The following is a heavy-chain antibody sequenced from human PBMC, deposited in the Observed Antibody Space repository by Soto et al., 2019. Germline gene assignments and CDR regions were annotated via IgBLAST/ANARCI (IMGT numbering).Heavy chain of an antibody. J-gene: IGHJ5*02. CDR2: ISGSGGST. V-gene: IGHV3-23*01. CDR3: ARRTGSYNWFDP. CDR1: GFTFSSYA. D-gene: IGHD3-10*01. Sequence: GGSLRLSCAASGFTFSSYAMSWVRQAPGKGLEWVSAISGSGGSTYYADSVKGRFTISRDNSKNTLYLQMNSLRAEDTAVYYCARRTGSYNWFDPWGQGTLVTVSS.